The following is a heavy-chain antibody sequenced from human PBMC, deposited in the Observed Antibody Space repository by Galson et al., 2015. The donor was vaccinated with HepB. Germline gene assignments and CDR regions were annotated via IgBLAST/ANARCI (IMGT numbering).Heavy chain of an antibody. CDR2: ISGSGDNT. CDR3: AKDLQATY. CDR1: GFTFSSSA. V-gene: IGHV3-23*01. J-gene: IGHJ4*02. Sequence: SLRLSCAASGFTFSSSAMILVRQAPGKGLEWVSTISGSGDNTYYADSVKGRFTISRDNSKNTLFLQMNTLRAEDTAVYYCAKDLQATYWGQGTLVTVSS.